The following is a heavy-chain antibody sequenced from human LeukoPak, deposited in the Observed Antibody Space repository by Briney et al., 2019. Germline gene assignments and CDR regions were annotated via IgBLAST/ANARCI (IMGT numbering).Heavy chain of an antibody. CDR3: ASCALSGSYSFDY. CDR1: GSSISSGGYY. D-gene: IGHD1-26*01. J-gene: IGHJ4*02. Sequence: SQTLSLTCTVSGSSISSGGYYWSWIRQHPGKGLEWIGYIYYSGSTYYNPSLKSRVTISVDTSKNQFSLKLSSVTAADTAVYYCASCALSGSYSFDYWGQGTLVTVSS. CDR2: IYYSGST. V-gene: IGHV4-31*03.